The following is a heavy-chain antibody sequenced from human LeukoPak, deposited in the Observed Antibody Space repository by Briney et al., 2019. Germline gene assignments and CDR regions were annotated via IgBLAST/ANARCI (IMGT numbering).Heavy chain of an antibody. CDR2: ISAYNGNT. Sequence: ASVKASCKASGYTFTSYGISWVRQAPGQGLEWMGWISAYNGNTNYAQKLQGRVTMTTDTSTSTAYMELRSLRSDDTAVYYCARRSSGWYYFDYWGQGTLVTVSS. J-gene: IGHJ4*02. D-gene: IGHD6-19*01. V-gene: IGHV1-18*01. CDR1: GYTFTSYG. CDR3: ARRSSGWYYFDY.